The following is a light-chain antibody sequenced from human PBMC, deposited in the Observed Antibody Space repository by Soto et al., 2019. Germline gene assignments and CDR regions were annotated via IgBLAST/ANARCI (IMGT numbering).Light chain of an antibody. CDR2: QVT. Sequence: SVLTQPASVSGSPGQSITISCTGTSSDVGGYNYVSWYQQQPGKAPKLMIYQVTNRPSGVSNRFSGSRSGNTASLTISGLQAEDEADYYYSSYTDSSNYVFGTGTKLTVL. CDR1: SSDVGGYNY. J-gene: IGLJ1*01. CDR3: SSYTDSSNYV. V-gene: IGLV2-14*01.